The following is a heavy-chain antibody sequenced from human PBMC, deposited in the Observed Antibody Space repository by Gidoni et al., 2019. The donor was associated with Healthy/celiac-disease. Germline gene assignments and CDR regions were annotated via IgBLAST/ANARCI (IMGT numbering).Heavy chain of an antibody. Sequence: EVQLLESGGGLVQPGGSLRLFCAASGFPFSSYAMSWVRQAPGKGLEWVSAISGSGGSTYYADSVKGRFTISRDNSKNTLYLQMNSLRAEDTAVYYCAKDPSLIYGSGNDAFDIWGQGTMVTVSS. D-gene: IGHD3-10*01. V-gene: IGHV3-23*01. J-gene: IGHJ3*02. CDR1: GFPFSSYA. CDR2: ISGSGGST. CDR3: AKDPSLIYGSGNDAFDI.